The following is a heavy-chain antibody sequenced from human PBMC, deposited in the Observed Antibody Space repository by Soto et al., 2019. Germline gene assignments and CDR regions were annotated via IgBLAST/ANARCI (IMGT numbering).Heavy chain of an antibody. J-gene: IGHJ4*02. CDR1: GYTFTSYG. CDR3: TRGSTPGDY. V-gene: IGHV1-18*01. Sequence: QVQLVQSGAEVKKPGASVKVSCKASGYTFTSYGISWVRQAPGQGLERMGWLSAYNGNTNYAQKLQGRVTMTPDTPTSRAYIELRSMRSDDTAVYYCTRGSTPGDYWGQGTLVTVSS. CDR2: LSAYNGNT.